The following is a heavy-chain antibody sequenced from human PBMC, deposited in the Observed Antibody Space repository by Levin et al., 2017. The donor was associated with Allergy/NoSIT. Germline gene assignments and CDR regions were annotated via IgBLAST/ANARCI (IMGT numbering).Heavy chain of an antibody. Sequence: GGSLRLSCAASGFTFSNYAMSWVRQAPGKGLEWVSGITGSGTSPYYADSVKGRFAISRDNSKNTLYLQMNSLRVEDTAIYYCAEDGDYFPRGSDYWGQGTLVTVSS. D-gene: IGHD3-10*01. CDR3: AEDGDYFPRGSDY. CDR2: ITGSGTSP. V-gene: IGHV3-23*01. J-gene: IGHJ4*02. CDR1: GFTFSNYA.